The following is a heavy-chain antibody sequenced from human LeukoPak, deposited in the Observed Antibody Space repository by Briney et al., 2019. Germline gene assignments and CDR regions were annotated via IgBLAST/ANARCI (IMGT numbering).Heavy chain of an antibody. V-gene: IGHV3-23*01. Sequence: PGGSLRLSCAASGFTLSNHPMYWVRQAPGKGLEWVSSLSDTGDSTHYADSVKGRFTISRDSARSAPYLQMNSLRAEDTAVYYCAKGDCSSGSCYLDYWGQGSQVTVSS. D-gene: IGHD2-15*01. CDR3: AKGDCSSGSCYLDY. J-gene: IGHJ4*02. CDR2: LSDTGDST. CDR1: GFTLSNHP.